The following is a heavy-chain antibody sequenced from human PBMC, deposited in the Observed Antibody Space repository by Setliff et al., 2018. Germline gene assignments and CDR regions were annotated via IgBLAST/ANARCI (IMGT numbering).Heavy chain of an antibody. Sequence: VSGYSISSGHFWGWIRQPPGKGLEWLGNIFHSGSTYYNPTLNSRVTMSVDTSKNQFSLRLNSMTAADTAVYYCRFWSGYYKNDYWGQGTLVTVSS. D-gene: IGHD3-3*01. CDR2: IFHSGST. V-gene: IGHV4-38-2*01. J-gene: IGHJ4*02. CDR1: GYSISSGHF. CDR3: RFWSGYYKNDY.